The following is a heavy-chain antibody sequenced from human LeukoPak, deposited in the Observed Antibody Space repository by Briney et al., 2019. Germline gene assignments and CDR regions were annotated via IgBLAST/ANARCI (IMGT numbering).Heavy chain of an antibody. J-gene: IGHJ5*02. CDR3: ARGDGYCSSTSCVGWFDP. CDR1: GGSIGSYY. D-gene: IGHD2-2*03. CDR2: IYTSGST. V-gene: IGHV4-4*07. Sequence: PSETLSLTCTVSGGSIGSYYWSWIRQPAGKGLEWIGRIYTSGSTNYNPSLKSRVTMSVDTSKNQFSLKLSSVTAADTAVYYCARGDGYCSSTSCVGWFDPWGQGTLVTVSS.